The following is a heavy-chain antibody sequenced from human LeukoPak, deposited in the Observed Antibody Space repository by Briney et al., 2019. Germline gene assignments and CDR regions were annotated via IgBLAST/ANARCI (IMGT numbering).Heavy chain of an antibody. CDR3: ARSPYCSSTSCLNFDY. Sequence: SETLSLTCAVYGGSFSGYYWSWIRQPPGKGLEWIGEIYHSGSTNYNPSLKSRVTISVDTSKNQFSLKLSSVTAADTAVYYCARSPYCSSTSCLNFDYWGQGTLVTVS. D-gene: IGHD2-2*01. V-gene: IGHV4-34*01. CDR2: IYHSGST. J-gene: IGHJ4*02. CDR1: GGSFSGYY.